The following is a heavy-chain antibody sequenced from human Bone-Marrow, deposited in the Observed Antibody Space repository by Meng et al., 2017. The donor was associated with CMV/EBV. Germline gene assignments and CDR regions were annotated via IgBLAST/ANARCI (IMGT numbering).Heavy chain of an antibody. D-gene: IGHD5-18*01. CDR2: IIPIFGTA. CDR3: ARDGGYSYGVGKD. J-gene: IGHJ4*02. V-gene: IGHV1-69*05. CDR1: GGTFSSYT. Sequence: SVKVSCKASGGTFSSYTISWVRQAPGQGFEWMGGIIPIFGTANYAQKFQGRVTITTDESTSTAYMELSSLRSEDTAVYYCARDGGYSYGVGKDWGQGTLVTVSS.